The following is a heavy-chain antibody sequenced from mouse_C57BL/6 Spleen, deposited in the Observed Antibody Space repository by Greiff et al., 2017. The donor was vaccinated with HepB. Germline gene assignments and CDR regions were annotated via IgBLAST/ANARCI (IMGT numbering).Heavy chain of an antibody. CDR3: ARHDGYYNWYFDV. J-gene: IGHJ1*03. V-gene: IGHV2-6-1*01. CDR2: IWSDGTT. CDR1: GFSLTSYG. D-gene: IGHD2-3*01. Sequence: VMLVESGPGLVAPSQSLSITCTVSGFSLTSYGVHWVRQPPGKGLEWLVVIWSDGTTTYNSALKSRLSISKDNSQSQVFLKMNSLQTDDTAMYYCARHDGYYNWYFDVWGTGTTVTVSS.